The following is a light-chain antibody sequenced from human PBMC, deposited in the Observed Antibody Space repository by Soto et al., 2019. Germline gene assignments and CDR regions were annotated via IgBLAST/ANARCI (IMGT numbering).Light chain of an antibody. J-gene: IGLJ1*01. CDR3: QVWDSSSDSYV. Sequence: SYELTQPPSVSVAPGKTARITCGGNNIGCKSVHWYQQKPGQAPVLVIYYDSDRPSGIPERFSGSNSGNTATLTISRVEAWYEADYYCQVWDSSSDSYVFGTGTKLTVL. CDR1: NIGCKS. V-gene: IGLV3-21*04. CDR2: YDS.